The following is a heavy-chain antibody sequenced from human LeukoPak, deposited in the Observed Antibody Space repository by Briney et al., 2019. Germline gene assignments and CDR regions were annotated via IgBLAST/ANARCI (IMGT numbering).Heavy chain of an antibody. D-gene: IGHD5-18*01. CDR3: ARRSHSGYSYGYYYYYMDV. J-gene: IGHJ6*03. CDR1: GGSISSGDYY. V-gene: IGHV4-30-4*08. Sequence: SETLSLTCTVSGGSISSGDYYWSWIRQPPGKGLEWIGYIYYSGSTYYNPSLKSRATISVDTSKSQFSLKLSSVTAADTAVYYCARRSHSGYSYGYYYYYMDVWGKGTTVTVSS. CDR2: IYYSGST.